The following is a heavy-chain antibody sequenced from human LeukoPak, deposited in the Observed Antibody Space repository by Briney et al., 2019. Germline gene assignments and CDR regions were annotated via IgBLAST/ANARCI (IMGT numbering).Heavy chain of an antibody. Sequence: SGGSLRLSCAASGFTFSSYEMNWVRQAPGKGLEWVSYISSSGGTIYYADSVKGRFTISRDNAENSLYLQMNSLRAEDTAVYYCAGGKVSGWYLDYWGQGTLVTVSS. CDR2: ISSSGGTI. J-gene: IGHJ4*02. V-gene: IGHV3-48*03. D-gene: IGHD6-19*01. CDR1: GFTFSSYE. CDR3: AGGKVSGWYLDY.